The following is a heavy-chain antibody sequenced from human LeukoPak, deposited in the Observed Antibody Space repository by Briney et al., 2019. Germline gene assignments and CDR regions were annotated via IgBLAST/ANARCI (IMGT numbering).Heavy chain of an antibody. CDR1: GFTFSSYA. CDR3: AKDNYDYVWGSNWFDP. V-gene: IGHV3-23*01. CDR2: ISGSGGST. D-gene: IGHD3-16*01. Sequence: GGSLRLSCAASGFTFSSYAMSWVRQAPGKGLEWVSAISGSGGSTYYADSVKGRFTISRDNAKNSLYLQMNSLRAEDTALYYCAKDNYDYVWGSNWFDPWGQGTLVTVSS. J-gene: IGHJ5*02.